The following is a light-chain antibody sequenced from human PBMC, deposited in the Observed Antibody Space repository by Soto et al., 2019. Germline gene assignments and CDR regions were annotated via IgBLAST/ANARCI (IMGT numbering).Light chain of an antibody. J-gene: IGKJ1*01. CDR2: AAS. Sequence: DIQMTQSPSSLSASVGDRVKITCRASQGISTYLNWYQQKPGKAPKLLIYAASSLQSGVPSRFSASGSGTDFALIISSLQLEDFATYTCQQSYGTPRTFGQGTKVEIK. V-gene: IGKV1-39*01. CDR3: QQSYGTPRT. CDR1: QGISTY.